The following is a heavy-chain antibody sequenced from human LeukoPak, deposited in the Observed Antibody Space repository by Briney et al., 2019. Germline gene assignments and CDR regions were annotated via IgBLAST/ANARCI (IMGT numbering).Heavy chain of an antibody. D-gene: IGHD3-22*01. Sequence: PGGTLRLSCAASGFTFSSYGMSWVRQAPGKGLEWVSAISGSGGSTYYADSVKGRFTISRDNSKNTLYLQMNSLRAEDTAVYYCAKDRDSSGYYYVEGIDYWGQGTLVTVSS. CDR3: AKDRDSSGYYYVEGIDY. CDR1: GFTFSSYG. CDR2: ISGSGGST. V-gene: IGHV3-23*01. J-gene: IGHJ4*02.